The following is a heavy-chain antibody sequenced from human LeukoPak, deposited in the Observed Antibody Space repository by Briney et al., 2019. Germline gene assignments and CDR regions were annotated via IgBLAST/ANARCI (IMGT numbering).Heavy chain of an antibody. J-gene: IGHJ4*02. CDR3: ARGFIWDIVVVDPGFDY. CDR2: INPSGGST. V-gene: IGHV1-46*01. D-gene: IGHD2-2*01. Sequence: ASVKVSCKASGYTFTSYYMHWVRQAPGQGLEWMGIINPSGGSTSYAQKFQGRVTMTRDTSTSTVYMELSSLRSDDTAVYYCARGFIWDIVVVDPGFDYWGQGTLVTVSS. CDR1: GYTFTSYY.